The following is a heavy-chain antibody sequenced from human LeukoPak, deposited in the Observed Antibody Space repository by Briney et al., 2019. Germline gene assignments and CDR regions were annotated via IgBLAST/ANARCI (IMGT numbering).Heavy chain of an antibody. J-gene: IGHJ3*02. Sequence: GASVKVSCKASGYTFTGYYMHWVRQAPGQGLEWMGWINRNSGGTNYAQKFQGRVTMTRDTSISTAYMELSRLRSDDTAVYYCARRSIRITMIVVVSDAFDIWGQGTMVTVSS. V-gene: IGHV1-2*02. D-gene: IGHD3-22*01. CDR2: INRNSGGT. CDR1: GYTFTGYY. CDR3: ARRSIRITMIVVVSDAFDI.